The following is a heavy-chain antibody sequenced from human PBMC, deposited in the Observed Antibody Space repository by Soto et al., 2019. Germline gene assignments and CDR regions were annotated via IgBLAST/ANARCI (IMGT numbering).Heavy chain of an antibody. CDR3: ARDRRGYSYGYFDY. CDR2: IKQDGSEK. V-gene: IGHV3-7*01. D-gene: IGHD5-18*01. Sequence: GEFLKISCAASGFTFSSYWMSWVRQAPGKGLEWVANIKQDGSEKYYVDSVKGRFTISRDNAKNSLYLQRNSLRAEDTAVYYCARDRRGYSYGYFDYWGQGTLVTVSS. J-gene: IGHJ4*02. CDR1: GFTFSSYW.